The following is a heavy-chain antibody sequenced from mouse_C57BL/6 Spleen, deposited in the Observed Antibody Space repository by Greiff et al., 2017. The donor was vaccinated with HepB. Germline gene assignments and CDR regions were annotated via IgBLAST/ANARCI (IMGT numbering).Heavy chain of an antibody. V-gene: IGHV1-42*01. Sequence: EVQLQQSGPELVKPGASVKISCKASGYSFTGYYMNWVKQSPEKSLEWIGEINPSTGGTTYNQMFKAKATLTVDKSSSTAYMQLKSLTSEDSAVYYCARSLYYYGSSLFAYWGQGTLVTVSA. CDR2: INPSTGGT. CDR3: ARSLYYYGSSLFAY. J-gene: IGHJ3*01. D-gene: IGHD1-1*01. CDR1: GYSFTGYY.